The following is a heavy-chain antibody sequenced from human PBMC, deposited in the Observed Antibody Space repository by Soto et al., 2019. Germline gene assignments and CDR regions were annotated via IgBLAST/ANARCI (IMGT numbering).Heavy chain of an antibody. J-gene: IGHJ6*02. CDR2: IYPGDYDT. V-gene: IGHV5-51*01. D-gene: IGHD2-2*02. CDR3: ARLPALRRGETYGYGLDV. CDR1: GYKFSIYW. Sequence: GESLKISCEASGYKFSIYWIAWVRQMPGKGLEWMGVIYPGDYDTRYSPSFQGQVTISADKSINTAYLQWSSLRPSDTAIYYCARLPALRRGETYGYGLDVWGQRTTVTVSS.